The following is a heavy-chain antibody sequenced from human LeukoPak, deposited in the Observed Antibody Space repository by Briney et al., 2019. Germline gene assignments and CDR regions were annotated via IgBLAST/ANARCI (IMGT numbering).Heavy chain of an antibody. CDR2: IYSGGST. J-gene: IGHJ6*04. D-gene: IGHD3-10*02. CDR1: GFTVSSNY. CDR3: AKLGITMIGGV. Sequence: GGSLRLSCAASGFTVSSNYMNWVRQAPGKGLEWVSVIYSGGSTYYADSVKGRFTISRDNSKNTLYLQMNSLRAEDTAVYYCAKLGITMIGGVWGKGTTVTISS. V-gene: IGHV3-66*04.